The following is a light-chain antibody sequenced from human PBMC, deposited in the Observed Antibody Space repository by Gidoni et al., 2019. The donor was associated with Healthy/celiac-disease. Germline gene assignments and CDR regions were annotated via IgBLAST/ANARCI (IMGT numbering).Light chain of an antibody. CDR1: QDISNY. Sequence: DIQMTQSPSPLSASVGDRVTITCQASQDISNYLNWYQQQTGKAPKLLIYDASNLETGVPSRFSGSGSGTDFTFTISSLQHEDIATYYCQQYDNLPPFAFGPXTKVDIK. J-gene: IGKJ3*01. CDR3: QQYDNLPPFA. V-gene: IGKV1-33*01. CDR2: DAS.